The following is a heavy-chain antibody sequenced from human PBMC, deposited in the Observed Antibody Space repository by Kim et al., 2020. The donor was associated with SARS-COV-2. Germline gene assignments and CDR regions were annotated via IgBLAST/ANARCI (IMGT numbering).Heavy chain of an antibody. V-gene: IGHV1-2*02. Sequence: TNYARKYQGRVTMTRDTTISTAYMELGRLRSDDTAVYYCARGSASDYFDYWGQGTLVTVSS. J-gene: IGHJ4*02. CDR2: T. CDR3: ARGSASDYFDY. D-gene: IGHD6-6*01.